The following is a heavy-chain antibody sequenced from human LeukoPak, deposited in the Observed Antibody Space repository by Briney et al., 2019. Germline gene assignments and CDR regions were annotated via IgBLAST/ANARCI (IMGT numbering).Heavy chain of an antibody. Sequence: SETLSLTCTVSGGSISSYYWSWIRQPPGKGLEWIGYIYYSGSTNYNPSLKSRVTISVDTSKNQFSLKLSSVTAADTAVYYCARTQGRGYLRITGYYYGMDVWGQGTTVTVSS. D-gene: IGHD3-22*01. CDR1: GGSISSYY. CDR2: IYYSGST. CDR3: ARTQGRGYLRITGYYYGMDV. J-gene: IGHJ6*02. V-gene: IGHV4-59*08.